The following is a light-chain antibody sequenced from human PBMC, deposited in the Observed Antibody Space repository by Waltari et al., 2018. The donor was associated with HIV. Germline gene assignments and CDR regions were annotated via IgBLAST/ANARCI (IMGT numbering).Light chain of an antibody. CDR3: CSCPRSGIRYV. Sequence: QSALTHPASVSGSPGQSITIPCTGTSSHVGSDDLVSWYQQHPGEAPKLIIYEVTKRPSGVSNRFSGSKSGNTASLTISGLQAEDEADYYCCSCPRSGIRYVFGTGTKVTVL. CDR2: EVT. V-gene: IGLV2-23*02. CDR1: SSHVGSDDL. J-gene: IGLJ1*01.